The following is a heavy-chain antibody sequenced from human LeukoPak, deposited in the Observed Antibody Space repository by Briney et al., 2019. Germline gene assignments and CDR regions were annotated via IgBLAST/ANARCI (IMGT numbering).Heavy chain of an antibody. D-gene: IGHD6-19*01. CDR3: ARRNSSGRRGGFDY. J-gene: IGHJ4*02. Sequence: PSETLSLTCAVYGGSFSGYYWSWIRQPPGKGLEWIGEINHSGSTNYNPSLKSRVTISVDTSKDQFSLKLSSVTAADTAVYYCARRNSSGRRGGFDYWGQGTLVTVSS. V-gene: IGHV4-34*01. CDR2: INHSGST. CDR1: GGSFSGYY.